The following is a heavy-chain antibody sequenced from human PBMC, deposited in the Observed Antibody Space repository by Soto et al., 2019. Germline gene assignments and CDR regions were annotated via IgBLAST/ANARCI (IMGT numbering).Heavy chain of an antibody. J-gene: IGHJ5*01. CDR3: AKLTYPSDSTGYYYERVSGWIDS. V-gene: IGHV3-23*01. CDR2: ISASGGTA. CDR1: GFMFSSYA. Sequence: VGSLRLSCAASGFMFSSYAMSWVRQAPGKGLEWVSSISASGGTANLADSVEGRCTISRDNSKSTLYLQMNSLRAEDTAVYYCAKLTYPSDSTGYYYERVSGWIDSWGQGTLVTVSS. D-gene: IGHD3-22*01.